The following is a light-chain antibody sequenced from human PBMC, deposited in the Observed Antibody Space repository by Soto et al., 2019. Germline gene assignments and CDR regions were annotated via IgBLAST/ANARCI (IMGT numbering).Light chain of an antibody. Sequence: QSVLTQPASVSRSPGQSIAISCTGTSSDVGAYDFVSWYQQHPDKAPKLLIYEVSNRPSGVSDRFSGSKSVNTATLTISGLQAEDEADYYCSSHTTSNTRVFGTGTKVTVL. V-gene: IGLV2-14*03. CDR1: SSDVGAYDF. CDR3: SSHTTSNTRV. CDR2: EVS. J-gene: IGLJ1*01.